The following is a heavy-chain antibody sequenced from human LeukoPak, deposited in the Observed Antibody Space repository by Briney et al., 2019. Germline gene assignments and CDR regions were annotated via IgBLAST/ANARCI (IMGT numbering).Heavy chain of an antibody. CDR1: GFTFSSYG. CDR3: AKDGRYYGSGSKWGATYRPPYFDY. CDR2: ISYDGSNK. Sequence: RSGGSLRLSCAASGFTFSSYGMHWVRQAPGKGVEWVAVISYDGSNKYYADSVKGRFTISRDNSKNTLYLQMNSLRAEDTAVYYCAKDGRYYGSGSKWGATYRPPYFDYWGQGTLVTVSS. V-gene: IGHV3-30*18. J-gene: IGHJ4*02. D-gene: IGHD3-10*01.